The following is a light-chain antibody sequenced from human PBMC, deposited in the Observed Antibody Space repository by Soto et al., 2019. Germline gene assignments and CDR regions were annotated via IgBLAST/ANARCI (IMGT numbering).Light chain of an antibody. Sequence: QSVRTQPPSVSVAPGQRVTISCTGSSSNIGADYAVHWYQQLPGTAPKLLIYDNTNRPSGVPDRFSGSKSGTSASLAITGLQGEDEADYYCQSFDSTLSASYVFGTGTKVTXL. J-gene: IGLJ1*01. V-gene: IGLV1-40*01. CDR2: DNT. CDR1: SSNIGADYA. CDR3: QSFDSTLSASYV.